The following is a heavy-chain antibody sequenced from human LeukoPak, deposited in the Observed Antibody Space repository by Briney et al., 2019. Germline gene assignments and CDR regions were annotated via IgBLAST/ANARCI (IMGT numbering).Heavy chain of an antibody. D-gene: IGHD1-26*01. J-gene: IGHJ4*02. V-gene: IGHV4-39*07. Sequence: SETLSLTCTVSGGSISSSSYYWGWIRQPPGKELEWIGSIYYSGSTYYNPSLKSRVTISVDTSKNQFSLKLSSVTAEDTAVYYCAKGGRGELLLFDYWGQGTLVTVSS. CDR1: GGSISSSSYY. CDR3: AKGGRGELLLFDY. CDR2: IYYSGST.